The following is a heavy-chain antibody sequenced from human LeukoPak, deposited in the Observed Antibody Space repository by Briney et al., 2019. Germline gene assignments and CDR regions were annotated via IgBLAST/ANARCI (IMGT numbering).Heavy chain of an antibody. V-gene: IGHV4-30-2*01. Sequence: SETLSLTCTVSGASISSGGYFWSWIRQPPGKGLEWIGYIYHTGNTYYNPSLESRVTMSVDKSKNQFSLSLASVTVADTAVYYCARSQRYYDFWSGYYTSFQHWGQGTLVTVSS. CDR1: GASISSGGYF. CDR2: IYHTGNT. CDR3: ARSQRYYDFWSGYYTSFQH. D-gene: IGHD3-3*01. J-gene: IGHJ1*01.